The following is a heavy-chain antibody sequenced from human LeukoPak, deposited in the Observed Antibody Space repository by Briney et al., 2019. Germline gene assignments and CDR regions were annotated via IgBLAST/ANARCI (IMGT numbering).Heavy chain of an antibody. CDR1: GFPFSSYA. CDR3: ARGPDYTKPGIFDY. V-gene: IGHV3-23*01. D-gene: IGHD4-4*01. J-gene: IGHJ4*02. CDR2: ISGSGGST. Sequence: GGSLRLSCVVSGFPFSSYAMSWVRQAPGKGLEWVSAISGSGGSTYYADSVKGRFTISRDNAKNSLYLQMNSLRAEDTAVYYCARGPDYTKPGIFDYWGRGTLVTVSS.